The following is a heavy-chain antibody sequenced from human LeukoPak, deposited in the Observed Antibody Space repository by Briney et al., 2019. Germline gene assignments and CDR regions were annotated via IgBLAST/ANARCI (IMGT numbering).Heavy chain of an antibody. CDR1: GFTFSSYA. D-gene: IGHD2-2*01. Sequence: PGGSLRLSCAASGFTFSSYAMSWVRQAPGKGLEWVSAISGSGGSTYYADSVKGRFTISRDNSKNTLYLQMNSLRAEDTAVYYCAKALRRSTSLSGWYVDFDYWGQGTLVTVSS. CDR3: AKALRRSTSLSGWYVDFDY. J-gene: IGHJ4*02. CDR2: ISGSGGST. V-gene: IGHV3-23*01.